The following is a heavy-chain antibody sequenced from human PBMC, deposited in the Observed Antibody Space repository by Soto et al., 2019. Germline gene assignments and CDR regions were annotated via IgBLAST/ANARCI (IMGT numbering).Heavy chain of an antibody. Sequence: SETLSLTCTVSGGSISSGGYYWSWIRQHPGKGLEWIGYIYYSGSTYYNPSLKSRVTISVDTSKNQFSLKLSSVTAADTAVYYCARDRQVGATHFDYWGQGTLVTVSS. V-gene: IGHV4-31*03. CDR1: GGSISSGGYY. D-gene: IGHD1-26*01. CDR2: IYYSGST. J-gene: IGHJ4*02. CDR3: ARDRQVGATHFDY.